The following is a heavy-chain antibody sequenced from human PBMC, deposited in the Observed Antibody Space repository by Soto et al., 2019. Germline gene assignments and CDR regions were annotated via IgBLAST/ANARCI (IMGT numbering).Heavy chain of an antibody. V-gene: IGHV4-34*01. D-gene: IGHD3-22*01. CDR2: INHSGST. J-gene: IGHJ4*02. Sequence: SETLSLTCAVYGGSFSGYYWSWIRQPPGKGLEWIGEINHSGSTNYNPSLKSRVTISVDTSKNQFSLKLSSVTAADTAVYYCARGGWYYYVSSGYFIPKSPRRGFDYWGQGTLVTVSS. CDR1: GGSFSGYY. CDR3: ARGGWYYYVSSGYFIPKSPRRGFDY.